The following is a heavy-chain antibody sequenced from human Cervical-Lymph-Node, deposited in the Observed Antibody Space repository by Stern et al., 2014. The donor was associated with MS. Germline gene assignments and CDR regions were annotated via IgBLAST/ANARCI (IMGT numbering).Heavy chain of an antibody. CDR3: ARGGGYSYSTLDY. Sequence: QLVQSGAEVKKPGASVKVSCKASGYTITDYYTHWVRQAPGHGLEWMGWINPHSGSTYSAQKFQGRLTMTRNTSISTDYMELSSLRSDDTAVYYCARGGGYSYSTLDYWGQGTQVTVSS. V-gene: IGHV1-2*02. J-gene: IGHJ4*02. CDR1: GYTITDYY. D-gene: IGHD3-10*01. CDR2: INPHSGST.